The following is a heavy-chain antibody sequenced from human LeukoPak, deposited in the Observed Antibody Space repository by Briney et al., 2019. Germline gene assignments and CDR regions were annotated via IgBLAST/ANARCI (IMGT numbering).Heavy chain of an antibody. CDR2: INHSGST. J-gene: IGHJ3*02. Sequence: PSETLSLTCAVYGGSFSGYYWSWIRQPPGKGLEWIGEINHSGSTNYNPSLKSRVTISVATSKSQFSLKLSSVTAADTAVYYCARVGRLRSGSYFPPLRAFDIWGQGTMVTVSS. CDR1: GGSFSGYY. V-gene: IGHV4-34*01. CDR3: ARVGRLRSGSYFPPLRAFDI. D-gene: IGHD1-26*01.